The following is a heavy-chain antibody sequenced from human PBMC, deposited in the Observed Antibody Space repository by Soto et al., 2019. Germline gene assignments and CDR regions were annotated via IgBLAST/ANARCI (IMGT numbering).Heavy chain of an antibody. J-gene: IGHJ3*02. V-gene: IGHV3-48*03. D-gene: IGHD2-2*01. CDR2: ISSSGSTI. CDR1: GFTFSSYE. CDR3: ARDLIAYQLLLAWHAFDI. Sequence: GSLRLSCAASGFTFSSYEMNWVRQAPGKGLEWVSYISSSGSTIYYADSVKGRFTISRDNAKNSLYLQMNSLRAEDTAVYYCARDLIAYQLLLAWHAFDIWGQGTMVTVSS.